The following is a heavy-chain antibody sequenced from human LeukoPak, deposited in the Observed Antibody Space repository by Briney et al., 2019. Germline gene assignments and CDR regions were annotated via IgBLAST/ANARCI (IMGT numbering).Heavy chain of an antibody. CDR3: ARVGVEMATIGLDAFDI. CDR1: GYTFTSYD. Sequence: ASVKVSCKASGYTFTSYDINWVRQAIGQGLEWMGWMNPNSGNTGYAQKFQGRVTMTRNTSISTAYMELSSLRSEGTAVYYCARVGVEMATIGLDAFDIWGQGTMVTVSP. CDR2: MNPNSGNT. V-gene: IGHV1-8*01. J-gene: IGHJ3*02. D-gene: IGHD5-24*01.